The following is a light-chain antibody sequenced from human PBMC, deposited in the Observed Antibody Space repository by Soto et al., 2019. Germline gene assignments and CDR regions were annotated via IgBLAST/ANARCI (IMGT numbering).Light chain of an antibody. CDR2: GAS. J-gene: IGKJ1*01. Sequence: EIVLTQSPGTLSLSPGERATLSCMASQSVSSSYLAWYQQKPGQAPRLLIYGASSRATGIPDRFSGSGSGTDFALTISRLEPEDFAVYYCQQHGSSPVTFGQGAKVDIK. V-gene: IGKV3-20*01. CDR1: QSVSSSY. CDR3: QQHGSSPVT.